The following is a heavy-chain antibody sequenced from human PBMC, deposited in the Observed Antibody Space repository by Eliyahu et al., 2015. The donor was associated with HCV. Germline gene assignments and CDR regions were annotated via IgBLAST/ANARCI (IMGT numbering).Heavy chain of an antibody. CDR2: IYNDDRE. CDR1: GFSVSSNF. Sequence: EVQLVESGGGFIQPGGSLRLSCAASGFSVSSNFMSWVRQAPGKGLEWVSVIYNDDREFHADSVKGRFSIFRDISKNTLYLQMNALTAEDTAVYYCARDRRPGGDAFDIWGQGTMVTVSS. CDR3: ARDRRPGGDAFDI. J-gene: IGHJ3*02. V-gene: IGHV3-53*01. D-gene: IGHD3-16*01.